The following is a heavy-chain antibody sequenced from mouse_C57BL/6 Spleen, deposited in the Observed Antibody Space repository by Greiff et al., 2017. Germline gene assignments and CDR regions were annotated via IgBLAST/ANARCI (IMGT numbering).Heavy chain of an antibody. Sequence: QVQLQQPGAELVKPGASVKLSCKASGYTFTSYWMHWVKQRPGRGLEWIGRIDPNSGGTKYNEKFKSKATLTVDKPSSTAYMQLRSLTSEDSAVYYCAKEGACYYVNRGYFDYWGQGTTLTVSS. CDR3: AKEGACYYVNRGYFDY. CDR2: IDPNSGGT. J-gene: IGHJ2*01. D-gene: IGHD2-1*01. CDR1: GYTFTSYW. V-gene: IGHV1-72*01.